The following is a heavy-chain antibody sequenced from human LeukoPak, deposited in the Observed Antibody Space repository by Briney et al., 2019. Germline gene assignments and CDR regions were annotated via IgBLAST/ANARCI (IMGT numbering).Heavy chain of an antibody. CDR3: ARDQETVRGVQDY. Sequence: PGGSLRLSCAASGFTFSSYAMHWVRQAPGKGLEGVAVISYDGSNKYYADSVKGRFTISRDNSKNTLYLQMNSLRAEDTAVYYCARDQETVRGVQDYWGQGTLVTVSS. CDR1: GFTFSSYA. D-gene: IGHD3-10*01. V-gene: IGHV3-30-3*01. J-gene: IGHJ4*02. CDR2: ISYDGSNK.